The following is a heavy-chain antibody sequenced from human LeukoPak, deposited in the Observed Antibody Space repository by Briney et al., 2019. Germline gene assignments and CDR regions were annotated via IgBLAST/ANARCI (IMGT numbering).Heavy chain of an antibody. D-gene: IGHD6-13*01. J-gene: IGHJ4*02. CDR3: ASLFGSSWFIDFDY. CDR2: ISSSSSYI. V-gene: IGHV3-21*01. CDR1: GFTFNTYN. Sequence: GGSLRLSCAASGFTFNTYNMNWVRQAPGKGLEWVSSISSSSSYIYYADSVKGRFTISRDNAKNSLYLQMNSLRAEDTAVYYCASLFGSSWFIDFDYWGQGTLVTVSS.